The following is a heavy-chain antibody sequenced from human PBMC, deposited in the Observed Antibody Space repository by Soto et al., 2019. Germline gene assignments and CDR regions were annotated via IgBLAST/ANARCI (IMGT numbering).Heavy chain of an antibody. CDR2: ISYDGSNK. CDR3: ARGSRWTPEGY. CDR1: GFTFSSYA. J-gene: IGHJ4*02. Sequence: QVQLVESGGGVVQPGRSLRLSCAASGFTFSSYAMHWVRQAPGKGLEWVAVISYDGSNKYYADSVKGRFTISRDNSKNTLYLQMNSLRAEDTAVYYCARGSRWTPEGYWGQGTLVTVSS. D-gene: IGHD2-15*01. V-gene: IGHV3-30-3*01.